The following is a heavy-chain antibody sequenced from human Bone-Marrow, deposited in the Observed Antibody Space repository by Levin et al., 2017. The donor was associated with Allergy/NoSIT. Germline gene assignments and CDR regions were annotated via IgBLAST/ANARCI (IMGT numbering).Heavy chain of an antibody. D-gene: IGHD3-10*01. CDR2: FIPMLGTP. CDR1: GGTLSTYA. J-gene: IGHJ4*02. CDR3: AREHGAPPGRHEY. Sequence: SVKVSCKASGGTLSTYAISWVRQAPGQGLEWMGRFIPMLGTPTYARNFQGRLTITADTSTSTDYMELSSLTSEDTAVYYCAREHGAPPGRHEYWGQGTLVAVSS. V-gene: IGHV1-69*04.